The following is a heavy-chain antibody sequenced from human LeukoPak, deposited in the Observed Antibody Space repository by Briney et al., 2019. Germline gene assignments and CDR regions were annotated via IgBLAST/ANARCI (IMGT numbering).Heavy chain of an antibody. CDR1: GFTFSSYA. CDR2: ISYDGSNK. J-gene: IGHJ4*02. V-gene: IGHV3-30*01. CDR3: ARSPSSMGPLDY. Sequence: VGSLRLSCAASGFTFSSYAMHWVRQAPGKGLEWVAVISYDGSNKYYADSVKGRFTISRDNSKNTLYLQMNSLRAEDTAVYYCARSPSSMGPLDYWGQGALVTVSS. D-gene: IGHD1-26*01.